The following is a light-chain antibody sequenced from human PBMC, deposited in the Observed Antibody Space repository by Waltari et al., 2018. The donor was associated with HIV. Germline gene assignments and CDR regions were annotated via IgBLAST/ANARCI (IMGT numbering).Light chain of an antibody. Sequence: IQMTQSPSNLSASVGDTVILTCRAGQDIDKWVDWYHQKPGRAPKLLISMTSVLDSGVPARFRGSGSGTTFTLTITGLQPDDIGTYFCQQYSTHYAFGQGTRVE. CDR3: QQYSTHYA. V-gene: IGKV1-5*03. CDR1: QDIDKW. J-gene: IGKJ2*01. CDR2: MTS.